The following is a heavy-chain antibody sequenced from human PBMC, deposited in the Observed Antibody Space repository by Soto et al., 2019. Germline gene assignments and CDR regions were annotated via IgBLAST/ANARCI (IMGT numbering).Heavy chain of an antibody. V-gene: IGHV1-3*01. J-gene: IGHJ4*02. CDR3: ARDGVRAVAFDE. Sequence: ASVKVSCKASGYTFTSYAMHWVRQAPGQRLEWMGWINAGNGNTKYSQKFQGRVTITRDTSASTAYMELSSLRSEDTAVYYCARDGVRAVAFDEWGQGTLVTVSS. CDR1: GYTFTSYA. D-gene: IGHD6-19*01. CDR2: INAGNGNT.